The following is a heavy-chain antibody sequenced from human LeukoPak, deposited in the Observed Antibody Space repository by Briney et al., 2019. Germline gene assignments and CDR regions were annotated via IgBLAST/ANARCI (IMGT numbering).Heavy chain of an antibody. D-gene: IGHD3-10*01. J-gene: IGHJ5*02. V-gene: IGHV3-21*01. CDR1: GFTFSNYN. Sequence: TTGGSLSLSCAASGFTFSNYNMNWVRQAPGKGLEWVSSISSGSGFMYYADSVKGRFTISRDNAKNSLYLQMNSLRAEDTAVYYCARDSSYYYGSGRPNWFDPWGQGTLVTVSS. CDR2: ISSGSGFM. CDR3: ARDSSYYYGSGRPNWFDP.